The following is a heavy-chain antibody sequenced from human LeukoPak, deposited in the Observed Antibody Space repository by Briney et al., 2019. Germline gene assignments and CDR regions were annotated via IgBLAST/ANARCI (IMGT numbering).Heavy chain of an antibody. CDR3: ARGSGSWDIVVVPADPALDY. CDR1: GGSFSGYY. J-gene: IGHJ4*02. V-gene: IGHV4-34*01. CDR2: INHSGST. Sequence: PSETLSLTCAVYGGSFSGYYWGWIRQPPGKGLEWIGEINHSGSTNYNPSLKSRVTISVDTSKNQFSLKLSSVTAADTAVYYCARGSGSWDIVVVPADPALDYWGQGTLVTVSS. D-gene: IGHD2-2*01.